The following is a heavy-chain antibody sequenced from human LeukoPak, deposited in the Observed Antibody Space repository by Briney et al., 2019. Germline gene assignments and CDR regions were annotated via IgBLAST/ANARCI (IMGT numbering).Heavy chain of an antibody. CDR1: GGSISSGGYS. CDR2: IYHSGST. Sequence: SQTLSLTCAVSGGSISSGGYSWSWIRQPPGKGLEWIGYIYHSGSTYYNPSLKSRVTISVDGSKNQFSLKLSSVTAADTAVYYCARRYCTNGVCPLDIWGQGTMVTVSS. D-gene: IGHD2-8*01. J-gene: IGHJ3*02. V-gene: IGHV4-30-2*01. CDR3: ARRYCTNGVCPLDI.